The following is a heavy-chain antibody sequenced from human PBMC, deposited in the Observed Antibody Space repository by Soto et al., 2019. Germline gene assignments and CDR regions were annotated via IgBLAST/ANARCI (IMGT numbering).Heavy chain of an antibody. V-gene: IGHV4-61*01. CDR3: ARGYYGSESGGYYFDY. J-gene: IGHJ4*02. CDR2: IYYSGST. CDR1: GGSVNSGSHY. D-gene: IGHD3-10*01. Sequence: SETLSLTCTVSGGSVNSGSHYWSWIRQPPGKGLEWIGYIYYSGSTNYNPSLKSRVIISVDTSKNQFSLNLRSVTAADTAVYYCARGYYGSESGGYYFDYWGQGTLGTVAS.